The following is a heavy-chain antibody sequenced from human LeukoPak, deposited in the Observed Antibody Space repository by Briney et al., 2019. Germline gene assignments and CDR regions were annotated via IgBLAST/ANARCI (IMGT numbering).Heavy chain of an antibody. D-gene: IGHD2-21*02. CDR1: GFDFSAYA. Sequence: PGGSLRLSCAASGFDFSAYAMTWVRQAPGKGPECVSTVSGSGYRKYYADSVKGRFTISRDNAKKTIFLQLDSLRVDDTAHYYGAKGGASLTDAPHGDVVTTTLDGFDIWGQGARVTVSS. J-gene: IGHJ3*02. CDR2: VSGSGYRK. V-gene: IGHV3-23*01. CDR3: AKGGASLTDAPHGDVVTTTLDGFDI.